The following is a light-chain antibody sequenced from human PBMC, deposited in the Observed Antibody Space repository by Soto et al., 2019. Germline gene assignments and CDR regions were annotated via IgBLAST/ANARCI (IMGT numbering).Light chain of an antibody. CDR1: QSIGSY. CDR3: QQYNSYSYT. J-gene: IGKJ5*01. CDR2: KAS. V-gene: IGKV1-5*03. Sequence: DIQMTQSPSTLSASVGDRVTIACRASQSIGSYLAWYQQRPGKALKLLIYKASSLESGVPSRFSGSGSGTEFTLTISSLQPDDFASYYCQQYNSYSYTFGQGTRLEIK.